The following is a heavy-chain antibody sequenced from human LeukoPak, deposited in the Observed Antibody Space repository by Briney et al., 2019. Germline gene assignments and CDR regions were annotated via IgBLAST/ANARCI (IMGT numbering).Heavy chain of an antibody. CDR2: IKHSGST. J-gene: IGHJ2*01. D-gene: IGHD3-10*01. Sequence: PSETLSLTCAVYGGSFSGYYWSWIRQPPGKGLEWIGEIKHSGSTNYNPSLKSRVTISVDTSKNQFSLKLSSVTAADTAVYYCARRKIYYARYFDLWGRGTLVTVSS. V-gene: IGHV4-34*01. CDR1: GGSFSGYY. CDR3: ARRKIYYARYFDL.